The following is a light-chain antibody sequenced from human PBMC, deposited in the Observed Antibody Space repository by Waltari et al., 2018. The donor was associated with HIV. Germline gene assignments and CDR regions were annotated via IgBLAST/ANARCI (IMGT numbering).Light chain of an antibody. CDR1: TLSKHY. J-gene: IGLJ2*01. CDR3: QSARGSATG. CDR2: KDT. Sequence: SYDLTQAPSVSVTPGQTAKITCSGETLSKHYVSWYQQKAGQAPVMIIFKDTERPSGIPARFSASSSGTIATLIISGVLTEDEADYYCQSARGSATGVGGGTKLTVL. V-gene: IGLV3-25*03.